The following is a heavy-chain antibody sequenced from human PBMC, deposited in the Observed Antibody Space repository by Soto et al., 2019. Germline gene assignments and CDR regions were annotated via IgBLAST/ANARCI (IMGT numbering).Heavy chain of an antibody. CDR3: ARRYGYAFDI. V-gene: IGHV4-59*01. CDR2: IYYSGST. D-gene: IGHD4-17*01. J-gene: IGHJ3*02. CDR1: GDSISTYY. Sequence: SETLSLTCTVSGDSISTYYWSWIRQPPGKGLEWIGYIYYSGSTNYNPSLKSRVTISVDTSKNQFSLKLSSVTAADTAVYYCARRYGYAFDIWGQGTMVTVSS.